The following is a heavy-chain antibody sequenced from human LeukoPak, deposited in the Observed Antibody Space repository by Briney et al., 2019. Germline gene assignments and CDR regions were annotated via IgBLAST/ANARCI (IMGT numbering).Heavy chain of an antibody. D-gene: IGHD3-22*01. V-gene: IGHV3-23*01. CDR1: GFTFSSYA. Sequence: PGGSLRLSCAASGFTFSSYAMSWVRQAPGKGLEWVTAISGSGGSTYYADSVKGRFTISRDNSKNTLYLQMNSLRAEDTAVYYCAKEGGITMIGVVTGTKGGFDYWRQGTLVTVSS. CDR3: AKEGGITMIGVVTGTKGGFDY. J-gene: IGHJ4*02. CDR2: ISGSGGST.